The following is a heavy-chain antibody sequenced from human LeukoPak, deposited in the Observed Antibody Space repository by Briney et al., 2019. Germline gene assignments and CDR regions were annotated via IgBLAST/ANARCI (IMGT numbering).Heavy chain of an antibody. D-gene: IGHD3-10*01. CDR1: GFSVSSTY. CDR2: IYSNGNT. CDR3: AKGVRGVIITAFEI. J-gene: IGHJ3*02. V-gene: IGHV3-53*01. Sequence: GSLRLSCEASGFSVSSTYMSWVRQAPGKGLEWVSAIYSNGNTYYTDSVKGRFTISRDNSRNTLDLQMNSLRAEDTAVYYCAKGVRGVIITAFEIWGQGTMGTVSS.